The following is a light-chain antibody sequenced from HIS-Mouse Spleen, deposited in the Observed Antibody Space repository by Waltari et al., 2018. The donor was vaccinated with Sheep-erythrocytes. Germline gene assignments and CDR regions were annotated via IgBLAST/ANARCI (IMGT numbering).Light chain of an antibody. Sequence: QSALTQPASVSGSPGQPITISCTGTSSDVASYNPVPRYQQLPGKAPKLMIYEGSKRPSGVSNRFSGSKSGNTASLTISGLQAEDEADYYCCSYAGSSTWVFGGGTKLTVL. CDR1: SSDVASYNP. V-gene: IGLV2-23*01. CDR3: CSYAGSSTWV. J-gene: IGLJ3*02. CDR2: EGS.